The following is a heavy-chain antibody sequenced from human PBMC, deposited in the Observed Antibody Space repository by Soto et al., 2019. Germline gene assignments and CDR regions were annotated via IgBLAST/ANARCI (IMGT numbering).Heavy chain of an antibody. V-gene: IGHV3-74*01. CDR1: GFTFSSEW. Sequence: EVQLVASGGGLVQPGGSLRLSCAASGFTFSSEWMHWVRQAPGKGLVWVSHINSDGSVTKYADSVKGRLTISRENAKNTVNRQMHSLRAEDTAVYYRARAAQVKYVGKCGFYSWGQGTLVTVSS. D-gene: IGHD3-16*01. J-gene: IGHJ4*02. CDR3: ARAAQVKYVGKCGFYS. CDR2: INSDGSVT.